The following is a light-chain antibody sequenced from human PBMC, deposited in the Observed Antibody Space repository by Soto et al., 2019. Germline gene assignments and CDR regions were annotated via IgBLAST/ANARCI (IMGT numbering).Light chain of an antibody. CDR1: SSDVCGYDY. CDR2: EVT. Sequence: QSVLTQPASVSGSPGQSITISCTGTSSDVCGYDYVSWYQQHPGKAPKFMIYEVTNRPSGVSHRFSGSKSGNTASLTISGLQAEDEADYYCSSYTATSTYVFGTGTKVTVL. V-gene: IGLV2-14*01. CDR3: SSYTATSTYV. J-gene: IGLJ1*01.